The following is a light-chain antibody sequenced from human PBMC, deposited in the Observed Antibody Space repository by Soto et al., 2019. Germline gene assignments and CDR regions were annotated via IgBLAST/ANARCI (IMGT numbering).Light chain of an antibody. CDR2: DAS. Sequence: EILLTQSPATLSLSPGERATLSCGASQSVTTYLAWYQQRPGQAPRLLIYDASNRATGIPARLSGSGSGKDFTLTIGSLETEDFAVYYCQQRSNWPPSITFGQGTRLEIK. V-gene: IGKV3-11*01. CDR1: QSVTTY. CDR3: QQRSNWPPSIT. J-gene: IGKJ5*01.